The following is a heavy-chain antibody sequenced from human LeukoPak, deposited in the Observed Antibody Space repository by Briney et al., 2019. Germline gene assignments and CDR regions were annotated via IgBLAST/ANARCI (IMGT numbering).Heavy chain of an antibody. CDR3: ARGKWFDP. V-gene: IGHV3-21*01. CDR1: GFTFKNYG. CDR2: ISASNYI. J-gene: IGHJ5*02. Sequence: GGSLRLSCAASGFTFKNYGMHWVRQAPGKGLEWVSSISASNYIYYADSLKGRFTISRDNTKNSLYLQMDGLRAEDTALYYCARGKWFDPWGQGTLVTVSS.